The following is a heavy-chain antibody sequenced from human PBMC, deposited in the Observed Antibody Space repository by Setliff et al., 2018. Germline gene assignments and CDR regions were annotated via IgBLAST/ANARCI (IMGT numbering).Heavy chain of an antibody. J-gene: IGHJ4*02. V-gene: IGHV3-48*03. CDR3: ARPGRSNYWDSFDY. D-gene: IGHD3-10*01. Sequence: LRLSCAASGFTFSTYNFNWVRQAPGKGLEWISYIDTDARTTYYADSVKGRFTISRDFANNSLSLQMNSLRAEDTAVYYCARPGRSNYWDSFDYWGQGTLVTVSS. CDR1: GFTFSTYN. CDR2: IDTDARTT.